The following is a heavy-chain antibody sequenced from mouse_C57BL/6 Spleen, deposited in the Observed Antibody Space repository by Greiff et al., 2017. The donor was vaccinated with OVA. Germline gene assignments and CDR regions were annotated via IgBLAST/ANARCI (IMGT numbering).Heavy chain of an antibody. CDR1: GFSLTSYG. CDR2: IWSGGST. V-gene: IGHV2-2*01. D-gene: IGHD1-1*01. J-gene: IGHJ1*03. CDR3: AIAYYRSNWYFDF. Sequence: QVQLQQSGPGLVQPSQSLSITCTVSGFSLTSYGVHWVRQSPGKGLEWLGVIWSGGSTDYNAAFIPRLSISKDNSKSQVFFKRHSLHADYTALYYCAIAYYRSNWYFDFWGTGTTVTVSS.